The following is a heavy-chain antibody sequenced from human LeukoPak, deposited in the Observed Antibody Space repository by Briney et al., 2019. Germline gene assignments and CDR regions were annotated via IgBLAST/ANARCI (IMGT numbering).Heavy chain of an antibody. D-gene: IGHD6-13*01. CDR1: GGTFSSYA. V-gene: IGHV1-69*13. Sequence: GASVKVSCKASGGTFSSYAISWVRQAPGQGLEWMGGIIPIFGTANYAQKFQGRVTITADESTSTAYMELSSLRSEDTAVYYCARDSLFLPLDPAALAAAVGLDYWGQGTLVTVSS. CDR3: ARDSLFLPLDPAALAAAVGLDY. CDR2: IIPIFGTA. J-gene: IGHJ4*02.